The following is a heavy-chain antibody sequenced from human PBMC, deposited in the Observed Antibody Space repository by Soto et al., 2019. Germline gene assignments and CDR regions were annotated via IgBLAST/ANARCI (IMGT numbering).Heavy chain of an antibody. CDR1: RGTFSSYT. CDR3: ARAKPYGDLDY. Sequence: SVKVSCKASRGTFSSYTISWVRQAPGQGLEWMGRIIPILGIANYAQKFQGRVTITADKSTSTAYMELSSLRSEDTAVYYCARAKPYGDLDYWGQGTLVTVSS. V-gene: IGHV1-69*02. J-gene: IGHJ4*02. CDR2: IIPILGIA. D-gene: IGHD4-17*01.